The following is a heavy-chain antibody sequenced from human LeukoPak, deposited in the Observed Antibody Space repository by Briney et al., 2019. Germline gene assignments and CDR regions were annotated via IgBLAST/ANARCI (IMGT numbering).Heavy chain of an antibody. CDR3: AREGPELGNAFDI. CDR2: ISSNGGST. CDR1: GFTFSSYA. Sequence: SGGSLRLSCGASGFTFSSYAMHWVRQAPGKGLEYVSAISSNGGSTYYANSVKGRFTISRDNSKNTLYLQMGSLRAEDMAVYYCAREGPELGNAFDIWGQGTMVTVSS. D-gene: IGHD7-27*01. V-gene: IGHV3-64*01. J-gene: IGHJ3*02.